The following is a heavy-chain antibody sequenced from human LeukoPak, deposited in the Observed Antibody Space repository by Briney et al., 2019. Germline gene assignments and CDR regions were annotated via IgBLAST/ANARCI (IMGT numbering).Heavy chain of an antibody. D-gene: IGHD3-3*01. CDR1: GYTFTSYY. V-gene: IGHV1-46*01. CDR2: INPSGGST. CDR3: ARDSPITIFGVVMIGYYYMDV. Sequence: GASVKVSCKASGYTFTSYYMHWVRQAPGQGLEWTGIINPSGGSTSYAQKFQGRVTMTRDTSTSTVYMELSSLRSEDTAVYYCARDSPITIFGVVMIGYYYMDVWGKGTTVTVSS. J-gene: IGHJ6*03.